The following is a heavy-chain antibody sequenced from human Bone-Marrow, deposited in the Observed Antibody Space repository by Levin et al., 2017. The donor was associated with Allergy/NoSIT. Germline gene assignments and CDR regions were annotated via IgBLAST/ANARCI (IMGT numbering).Heavy chain of an antibody. CDR1: GFTFGDYA. J-gene: IGHJ4*02. D-gene: IGHD6-6*01. CDR2: IRSKAYGGTT. Sequence: GWSLRLSCSASGFTFGDYAMNWVRQAPGKGLEWVGFIRSKAYGGTTEYAASVKGRFIISRDDSNSIAYLQMNSLKTEDTAVYYCSRDYSSSSADFDSWGQGTLVAVSS. V-gene: IGHV3-49*04. CDR3: SRDYSSSSADFDS.